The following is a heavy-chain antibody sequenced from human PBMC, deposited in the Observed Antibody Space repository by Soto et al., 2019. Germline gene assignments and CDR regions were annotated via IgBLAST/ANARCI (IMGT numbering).Heavy chain of an antibody. Sequence: SETLSLTCTVSGGSISSGDCYWSWIRQPPGKGLEWIGFMYYSGSTYYNPSLKSRVTISVDTSKSQFSLKLSSVTAADTAVYYCARHSGHNFFDFWGQGTLVTVSS. CDR1: GGSISSGDCY. J-gene: IGHJ4*02. D-gene: IGHD1-26*01. CDR3: ARHSGHNFFDF. V-gene: IGHV4-30-4*01. CDR2: MYYSGST.